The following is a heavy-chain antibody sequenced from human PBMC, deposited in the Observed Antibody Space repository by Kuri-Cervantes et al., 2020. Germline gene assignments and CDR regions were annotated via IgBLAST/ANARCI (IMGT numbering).Heavy chain of an antibody. D-gene: IGHD4-17*01. V-gene: IGHV4-59*01. Sequence: SETLSLTCTVSGGSISSYYWSWVRQPPGKGLEWIGYIYYSGSTNYNPSLKSRVTISVDTSKNQFSLKLSSVTAADTAVHYCARGTVTTRGWFDPWGQGTLVTVSS. CDR3: ARGTVTTRGWFDP. J-gene: IGHJ5*02. CDR2: IYYSGST. CDR1: GGSISSYY.